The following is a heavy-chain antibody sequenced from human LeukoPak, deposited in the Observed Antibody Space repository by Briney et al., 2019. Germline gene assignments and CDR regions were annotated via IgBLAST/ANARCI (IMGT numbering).Heavy chain of an antibody. CDR1: GSTVSINY. Sequence: PGGSLRPSCAASGSTVSINYMSCVRQDPGGGLEWVSVIYSGGSTYYADSVKGRFTISRDNSKSTLYLQMNSLRAEDTAAYDCTRPHDYWGQGTLVTVSS. CDR3: TRPHDY. V-gene: IGHV3-53*01. CDR2: IYSGGST. J-gene: IGHJ4*02.